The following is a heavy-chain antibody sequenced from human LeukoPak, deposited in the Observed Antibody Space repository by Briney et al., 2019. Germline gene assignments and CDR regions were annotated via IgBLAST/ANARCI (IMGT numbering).Heavy chain of an antibody. Sequence: PGGSLRLSCAASGFTFSSYAMYWVRQAPGKGLEYVSAISRNGDSTYYANSVKGRFTISRDNSKSTLYLQMGSLRAEDMAVYYCARGSSYYYDSSGYYYFDYWGQGTLVTVSS. V-gene: IGHV3-64*01. CDR3: ARGSSYYYDSSGYYYFDY. CDR2: ISRNGDST. CDR1: GFTFSSYA. J-gene: IGHJ4*02. D-gene: IGHD3-22*01.